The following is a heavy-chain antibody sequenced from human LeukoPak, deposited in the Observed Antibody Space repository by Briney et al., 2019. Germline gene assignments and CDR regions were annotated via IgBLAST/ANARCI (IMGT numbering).Heavy chain of an antibody. CDR2: IYRSGST. CDR1: GGSISSGTYF. V-gene: IGHV4-61*02. Sequence: SETLSLTCIVSGGSISSGTYFWNWIRQPAGKELEWIGRIYRSGSTNYNPSLKSRVTISVDTSKNQFSLKLSSVTAADTAVYYCARQQRDYYYYYYMDVWGKGTTVTISS. J-gene: IGHJ6*03. CDR3: ARQQRDYYYYYYMDV. D-gene: IGHD6-13*01.